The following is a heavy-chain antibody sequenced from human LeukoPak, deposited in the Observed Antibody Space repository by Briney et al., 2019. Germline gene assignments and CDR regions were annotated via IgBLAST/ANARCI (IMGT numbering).Heavy chain of an antibody. V-gene: IGHV3-23*01. CDR2: ISGSGGST. D-gene: IGHD1-14*01. J-gene: IGHJ4*02. CDR1: GFTFRSYA. CDR3: ATDISAVLY. Sequence: PGGSLRLSCAASGFTFRSYAMTWVRQAPGKGLEWVSGISGSGGSTYYADSVQGRFTISRDNSKNTPFLQLNSLRAEDTAVYYCATDISAVLYWGQGTLVTVSS.